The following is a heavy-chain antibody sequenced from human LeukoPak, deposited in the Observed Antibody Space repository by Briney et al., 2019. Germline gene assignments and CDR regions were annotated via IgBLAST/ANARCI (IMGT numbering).Heavy chain of an antibody. CDR3: ARVGYSDFWSGYYWDY. V-gene: IGHV3-11*04. CDR1: GFTFSDYF. Sequence: GGSLRLSCSGSGFTFSDYFMNWIRQTPGKGLEWISYISSSGGNIKYADSVQGRFTISRDNAKKSLYLQMNSLRAEDTAVYYCARVGYSDFWSGYYWDYWGQGTLVTVSS. J-gene: IGHJ4*02. CDR2: ISSSGGNI. D-gene: IGHD3-3*01.